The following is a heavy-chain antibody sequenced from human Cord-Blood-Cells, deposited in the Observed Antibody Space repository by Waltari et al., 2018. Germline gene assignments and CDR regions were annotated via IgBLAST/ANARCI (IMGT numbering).Heavy chain of an antibody. J-gene: IGHJ2*01. CDR3: AHIPQGGDTRDCSGGSCYSSILYFYL. D-gene: IGHD2-15*01. CDR2: IYWDDDK. CDR1: GFSLRTSGAG. Sequence: TQTLTLTCTFSGFSLRTSGAGVGWIRQPPGTALEWLALIYWDDDKRYSPSLTSRLTITKDTSKDQVVLTMTNMDPVHTATYYCAHIPQGGDTRDCSGGSCYSSILYFYLLSRGTLVTVSS. V-gene: IGHV2-5*02.